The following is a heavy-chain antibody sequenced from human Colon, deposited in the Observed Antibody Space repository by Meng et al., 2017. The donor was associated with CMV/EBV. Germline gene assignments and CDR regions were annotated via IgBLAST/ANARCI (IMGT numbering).Heavy chain of an antibody. CDR1: GYSGYY. V-gene: IGHV1-2*02. CDR3: ARDLVNCSSTSCFTYGMDV. D-gene: IGHD2-2*01. CDR2: FNLDSDST. J-gene: IGHJ6*02. Sequence: ASVKVSCKAYGYSGYYIHWVRQAPGRGLEWMGWFNLDSDSTKYSQNFQGRVTMTRDKSISPVSMELIRLGADDTAVYYCARDLVNCSSTSCFTYGMDVWGQGTTVTVSS.